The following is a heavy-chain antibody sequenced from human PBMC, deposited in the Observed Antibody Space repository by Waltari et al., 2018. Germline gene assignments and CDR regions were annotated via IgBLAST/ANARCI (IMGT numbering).Heavy chain of an antibody. CDR2: IYPGDSDT. D-gene: IGHD3-10*01. CDR1: GSSFTSYW. CDR3: ARCRYYGSGSYRGGFDY. V-gene: IGHV5-51*01. J-gene: IGHJ4*02. Sequence: EVQLVQSGAAVKKPGESLKLSCKGSGSSFTSYWLGWVRQMPGKGLEWMGIIYPGDSDTRYSPSFQGQVTISADKSISTAYLQWSSLKASDTAMYYCARCRYYGSGSYRGGFDYWGQGTLVTVSS.